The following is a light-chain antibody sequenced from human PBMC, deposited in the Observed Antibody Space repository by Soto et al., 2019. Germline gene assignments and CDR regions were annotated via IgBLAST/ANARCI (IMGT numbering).Light chain of an antibody. Sequence: QPVRTQPPSVSGAPGQRVTISCTESSSNIGAGYDVHWYQQLPGTAPKLLIYGNSNRPSGVPDRFSGSKSGTSASLAITGLQAEDEADYYCQSYDSSLSGLVFGGGTKLTVL. V-gene: IGLV1-40*01. J-gene: IGLJ2*01. CDR2: GNS. CDR1: SSNIGAGYD. CDR3: QSYDSSLSGLV.